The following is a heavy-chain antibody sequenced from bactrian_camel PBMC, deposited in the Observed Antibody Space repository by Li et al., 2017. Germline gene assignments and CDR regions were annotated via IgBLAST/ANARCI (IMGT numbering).Heavy chain of an antibody. CDR3: VTGGASHRF. D-gene: IGHD7*01. CDR1: GFTFSSHD. V-gene: IGHV3S67*01. J-gene: IGHJ4*01. Sequence: DVQLVESGGGLVRPGGSLRISCAASGFTFSSHDMSWVRQAPGGSRELIATIERDGTTTYADSVKGRFTISQDKAKNTLYLQMNSLKAEDTALYYCVTGGASHRFWGQGTQVTVS. CDR2: IERDGTT.